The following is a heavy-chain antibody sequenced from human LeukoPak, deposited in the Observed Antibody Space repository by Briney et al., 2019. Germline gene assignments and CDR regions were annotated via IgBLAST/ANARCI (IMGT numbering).Heavy chain of an antibody. CDR1: GYTFSHYG. CDR2: NSAYNGNT. Sequence: ASVTVSCKASGYTFSHYGINWVRQAPGQGLEWMGWNSAYNGNTNYAQNLQGRVTMTADTSTSIAYMELRSLRPDDTAVYYCVRDGGGLYYYYYMDVWGTGTTVTVSS. J-gene: IGHJ6*03. CDR3: VRDGGGLYYYYYMDV. D-gene: IGHD3-16*01. V-gene: IGHV1-18*01.